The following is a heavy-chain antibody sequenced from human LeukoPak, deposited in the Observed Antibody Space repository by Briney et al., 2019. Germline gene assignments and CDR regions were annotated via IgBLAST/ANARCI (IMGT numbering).Heavy chain of an antibody. Sequence: GSLRLSCAASGFTFSSYEMNWVRQAPGKGLEWIGEINHSGSTNYNPSLKSRVTISVDTSKNQFSLKLSSVTAADTAVYYCARLWFGAYYYYMDVWGKGTTVTISS. J-gene: IGHJ6*03. CDR1: GFTFSSYE. V-gene: IGHV4-34*01. D-gene: IGHD3-10*01. CDR3: ARLWFGAYYYYMDV. CDR2: INHSGST.